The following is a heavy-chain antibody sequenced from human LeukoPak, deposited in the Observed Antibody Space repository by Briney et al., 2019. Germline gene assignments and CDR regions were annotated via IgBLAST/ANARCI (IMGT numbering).Heavy chain of an antibody. V-gene: IGHV3-53*01. Sequence: GGSLRLSCAASGFTVSSSYMSWVRQAPGKGLEWVSVMYSGGSTYYADSVKGRFTTSRDNSKNTLYLQMNSLKAEDTAVYYCARWLGDDYWGQGTRVIVSS. CDR1: GFTVSSSY. CDR3: ARWLGDDY. J-gene: IGHJ4*02. D-gene: IGHD3-10*01. CDR2: MYSGGST.